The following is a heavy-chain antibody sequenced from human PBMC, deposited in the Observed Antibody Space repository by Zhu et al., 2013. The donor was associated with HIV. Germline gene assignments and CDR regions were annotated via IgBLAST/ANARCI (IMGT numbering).Heavy chain of an antibody. CDR3: ARPTPPELHSSFHFDY. CDR1: GGTFSSYG. V-gene: IGHV1-18*01. D-gene: IGHD1-7*01. Sequence: QVQLVQSGAEVKKPGSSVKVSCKASGGTFSSYGITWVRQAPGQGLEWVGWISVYTGSTDSAQNFQGRVSMTTDTSTSTAYMEVRSLRSDDTAVYYCARPTPPELHSSFHFDYVGPGNPGHRLL. J-gene: IGHJ4*02. CDR2: ISVYTGST.